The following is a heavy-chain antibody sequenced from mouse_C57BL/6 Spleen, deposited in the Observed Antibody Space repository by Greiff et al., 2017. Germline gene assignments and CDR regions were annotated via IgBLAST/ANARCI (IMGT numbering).Heavy chain of an antibody. V-gene: IGHV1-26*01. CDR1: GYTFTDYY. Sequence: EVQLQQSGPELVKPGASVKISCKASGYTFTDYYMNWVKQSHGKSLEWIGDINPNNGGTSYNQKFKGKATLTVDKSSSTAYMELRSLTSEDSAVDYYARGPDVCPYYFDYWGQGTTLTVSS. CDR3: ARGPDVCPYYFDY. J-gene: IGHJ2*01. CDR2: INPNNGGT.